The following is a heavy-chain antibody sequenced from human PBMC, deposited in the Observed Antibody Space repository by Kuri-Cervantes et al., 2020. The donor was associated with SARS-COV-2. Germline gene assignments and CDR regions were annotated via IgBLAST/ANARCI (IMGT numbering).Heavy chain of an antibody. CDR1: GPLFSGAD. CDR3: TRHQYNSPGD. J-gene: IGHJ3*01. D-gene: IGHD1-14*01. CDR2: IRSKTNSYTT. V-gene: IGHV3-73*01. Sequence: GGSLRLSCLVSGPLFSGADIHWVRQASGRGRVWVGRIRSKTNSYTTAYAASVRGRFTMSRDDSKNTAYLEMNNLKTEDTAVYYCTRHQYNSPGDWGQGTMVTVSS.